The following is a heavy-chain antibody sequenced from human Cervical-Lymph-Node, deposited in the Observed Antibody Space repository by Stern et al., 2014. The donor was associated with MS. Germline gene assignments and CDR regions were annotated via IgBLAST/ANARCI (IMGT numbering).Heavy chain of an antibody. V-gene: IGHV1-8*01. D-gene: IGHD1-7*01. Sequence: VQLVESGAEVEKPGASVKVSCRASGYTFTRYDIHWVRRASGQELEWMGWMNPDSGDTGIAQKFQARVTMTRDTSTSTAYLELHSLKSEDTAVYYCTRGPRTWGRGTLVTVSS. CDR2: MNPDSGDT. CDR1: GYTFTRYD. J-gene: IGHJ4*02. CDR3: TRGPRT.